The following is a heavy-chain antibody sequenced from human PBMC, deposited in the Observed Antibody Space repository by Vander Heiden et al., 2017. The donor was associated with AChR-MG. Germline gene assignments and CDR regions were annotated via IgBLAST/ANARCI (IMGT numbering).Heavy chain of an antibody. V-gene: IGHV3-74*01. CDR3: SRGLGDFDAVDI. Sequence: EVQLVESGGGLVKPGGSLRLSRAGSGFSFSSDSVHWVRHVRAKGLVWVSRINSDGTRVNYADFVKGRFTISRDNAKNTLYLQRNSLRAEDTAEYYCSRGLGDFDAVDIWGQGTMVTVSS. J-gene: IGHJ3*02. CDR2: INSDGTRV. CDR1: GFSFSSDS. D-gene: IGHD3-10*01.